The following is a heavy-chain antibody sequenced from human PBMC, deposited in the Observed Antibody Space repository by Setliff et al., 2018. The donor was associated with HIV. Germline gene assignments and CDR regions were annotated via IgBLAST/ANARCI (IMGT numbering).Heavy chain of an antibody. V-gene: IGHV4-34*09. J-gene: IGHJ4*02. CDR3: ARGGRKDLADY. Sequence: SETLSLTCAVYGGSLSGYHWSWIRQSPEKGLEWIGYIYNSGGTYYNPSLKSRITMSIDTSKNQFSLNLSSVTAADSAVFYCARGGRKDLADYWGQGTQVTVSS. CDR1: GGSLSGYH. CDR2: IYNSGGT. D-gene: IGHD3-16*01.